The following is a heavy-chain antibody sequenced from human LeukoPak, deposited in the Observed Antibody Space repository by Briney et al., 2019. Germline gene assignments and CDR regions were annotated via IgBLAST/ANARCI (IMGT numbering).Heavy chain of an antibody. CDR3: AGDSRLGGK. Sequence: PSPTLSLTCPVYGGSFSNDYCNSIRQPPGEGREWLGIIHRSGNPHYSAALKRRVTITADTSKNQLSLKLTSVTAADTAVYYCAGDSRLGGKWGEGTLVTVSS. J-gene: IGHJ4*02. CDR2: IHRSGNP. CDR1: GGSFSNDY. D-gene: IGHD3-16*01. V-gene: IGHV4-59*01.